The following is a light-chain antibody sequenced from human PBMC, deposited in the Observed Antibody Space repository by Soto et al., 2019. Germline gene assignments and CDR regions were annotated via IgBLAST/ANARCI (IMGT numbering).Light chain of an antibody. V-gene: IGLV2-11*01. CDR3: CSYAGGYSS. Sequence: QSALTQPRSVSGSPGQSVTISCTGTSSEVGGYNYVSWYQQHPGKAPKLMIYDVSKRPSGVPDRFSGSKSGNTASLTISGLQAEDEADYYCCSYAGGYSSFGTGTKVTVL. CDR1: SSEVGGYNY. CDR2: DVS. J-gene: IGLJ1*01.